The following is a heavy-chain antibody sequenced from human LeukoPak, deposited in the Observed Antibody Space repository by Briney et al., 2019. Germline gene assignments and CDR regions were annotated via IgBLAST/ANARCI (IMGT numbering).Heavy chain of an antibody. CDR2: ISSNGGST. J-gene: IGHJ4*02. CDR1: GFTFSSYA. CDR3: VKRSGYPYYFDY. Sequence: GGSLRLSCSASGFTFSSYAMHWVRQAPGKGLDYVSAISSNGGSTYYADSVKGRFTISRDNSKNTLYLQMSSLRAEDTAVYYCVKRSGYPYYFDYWGQGTLVTVSS. V-gene: IGHV3-64D*06. D-gene: IGHD3-22*01.